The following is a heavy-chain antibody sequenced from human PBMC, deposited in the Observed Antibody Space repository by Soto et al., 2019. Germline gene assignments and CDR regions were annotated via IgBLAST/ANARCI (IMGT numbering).Heavy chain of an antibody. CDR3: AKQQYRYSSYGMDV. Sequence: GGSLRLSCAACGFTFSSYAMSWVRQAPGKGLEWVSAISGSGGSTYYAPSLKGRFTISRDNSKNTLYLQMNSLSAEDTAVYYCAKQQYRYSSYGMDVWGQGTTVTVSS. V-gene: IGHV3-23*01. CDR1: GFTFSSYA. J-gene: IGHJ6*02. CDR2: ISGSGGST. D-gene: IGHD2-2*01.